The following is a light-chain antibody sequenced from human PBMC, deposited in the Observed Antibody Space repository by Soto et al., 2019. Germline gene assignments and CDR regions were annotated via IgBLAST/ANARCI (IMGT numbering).Light chain of an antibody. J-gene: IGKJ2*01. CDR1: QSVSSN. CDR2: DAS. Sequence: EIVMTQSPATLSVYPGDRATLSCRASQSVSSNLAWYQHKPGQAPRLLIYDASTRATGIPARFSGSGPGTEFTLSISSLQSEDFAVYYCQQYNNWPPMYTFGQGTKVDIK. CDR3: QQYNNWPPMYT. V-gene: IGKV3-15*01.